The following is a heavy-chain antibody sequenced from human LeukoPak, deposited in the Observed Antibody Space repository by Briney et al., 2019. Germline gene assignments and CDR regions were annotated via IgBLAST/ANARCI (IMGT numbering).Heavy chain of an antibody. Sequence: PGGSLRLSCAASGFTFSSYAMSWVRQAPGKGLEWVSGISGGGGSTFYGDSVKGRFTISRDNSKNTLYLQMNSLRGEDTAVYYCLRPGYSSSWYSGFQYWGQGTLVTVSS. CDR3: LRPGYSSSWYSGFQY. D-gene: IGHD6-13*01. CDR2: ISGGGGST. CDR1: GFTFSSYA. V-gene: IGHV3-23*01. J-gene: IGHJ1*01.